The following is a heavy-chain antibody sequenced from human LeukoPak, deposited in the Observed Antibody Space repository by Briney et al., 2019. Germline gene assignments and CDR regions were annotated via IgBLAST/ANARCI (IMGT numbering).Heavy chain of an antibody. CDR1: GGSISNYY. J-gene: IGHJ4*02. CDR3: ARHLPSTTGRSYFDY. D-gene: IGHD1-1*01. CDR2: IYYSGST. Sequence: PSETLSLTCTVSGGSISNYYWSWIRQPPGKGLEWIGYIYYSGSTNYNPSLKSRVTISVDTSKNQFSLKLSSVTAADTAVYYCARHLPSTTGRSYFDYWGQGTLVTAPS. V-gene: IGHV4-59*08.